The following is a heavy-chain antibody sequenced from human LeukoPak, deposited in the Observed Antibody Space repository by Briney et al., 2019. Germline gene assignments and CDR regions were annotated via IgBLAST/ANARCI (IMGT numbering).Heavy chain of an antibody. V-gene: IGHV3-53*01. CDR2: IYSDSST. CDR3: ARRAGIYSHPYDY. Sequence: GGSLRLSCAASEFSVGSNYMTWVRQAPGKGLEWVSLIYSDSSTYYADSVRGRFTISRDNSKNTLYLQMNSLRAEDTAVYYCARRAGIYSHPYDYWGQGTLVTVSS. CDR1: EFSVGSNY. D-gene: IGHD1-14*01. J-gene: IGHJ4*02.